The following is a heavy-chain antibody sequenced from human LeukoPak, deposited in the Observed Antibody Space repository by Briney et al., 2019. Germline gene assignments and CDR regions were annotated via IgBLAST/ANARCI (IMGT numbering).Heavy chain of an antibody. Sequence: PSETLSLTCTVSGGSISSYYWSWIRQPPGKGLEWIGYIYYSGSTNYNPSLKSRVTISVDTSKNQFSLKLSSVTAADTAVYYCAREAAVAGRRYFDYWGQGTLVTVSS. V-gene: IGHV4-59*01. CDR3: AREAAVAGRRYFDY. D-gene: IGHD6-19*01. J-gene: IGHJ4*02. CDR1: GGSISSYY. CDR2: IYYSGST.